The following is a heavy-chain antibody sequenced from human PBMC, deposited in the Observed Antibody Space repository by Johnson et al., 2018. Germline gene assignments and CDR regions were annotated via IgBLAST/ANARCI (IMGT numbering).Heavy chain of an antibody. J-gene: IGHJ6*03. CDR2: ISNDGRNK. V-gene: IGHV3-30*04. CDR1: GFTFSSYA. Sequence: QLVESGGGVVQPGRSLRLSCAASGFTFSSYAMHWVRQAPGKGLESVSVISNDGRNKHYADSVKGRFTISRDNSKNTLYLQMNSLTGEDTAVYYCARAARALTPIYYYMDVWGKGTTVTVSS. CDR3: ARAARALTPIYYYMDV.